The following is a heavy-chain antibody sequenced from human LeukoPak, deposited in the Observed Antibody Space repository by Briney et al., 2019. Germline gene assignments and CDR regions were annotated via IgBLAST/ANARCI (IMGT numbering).Heavy chain of an antibody. CDR1: GYTFTGYY. CDR3: ARPQYSSGLNFDY. V-gene: IGHV1-2*02. Sequence: ASVTVSCKASGYTFTGYYMHWVRQAPGQGLEWMGWINPNSGGTNYAQKFQGRVTMTRDTSISTAYMELSRLRSDDTAVYYCARPQYSSGLNFDYWGQGTLVTVSS. D-gene: IGHD6-19*01. CDR2: INPNSGGT. J-gene: IGHJ4*02.